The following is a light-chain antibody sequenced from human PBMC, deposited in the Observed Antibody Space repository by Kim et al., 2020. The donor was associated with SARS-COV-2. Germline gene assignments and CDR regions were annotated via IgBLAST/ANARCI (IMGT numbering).Light chain of an antibody. J-gene: IGKJ2*01. Sequence: DIVMTQSPDSLPVSLGERATINCKSSQSVLYSSNNKNYLAWYQQKPGQPPKLLIYWASTRESGVPDRFSGSGSGTDFTLTISSLQAEDVAVYYCQQYDSPPYAFGQGTKLEI. CDR3: QQYDSPPYA. V-gene: IGKV4-1*01. CDR1: QSVLYSSNNKNY. CDR2: WAS.